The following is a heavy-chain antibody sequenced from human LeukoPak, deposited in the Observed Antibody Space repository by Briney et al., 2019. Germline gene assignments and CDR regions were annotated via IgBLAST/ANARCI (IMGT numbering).Heavy chain of an antibody. J-gene: IGHJ4*02. CDR1: GGSISSSRYY. V-gene: IGHV4-39*07. CDR3: ARARQWELDD. Sequence: SETLSLTCTVSGGSISSSRYYWGWIRQPPGKGLEWIGSIYYSGSTYYNPSLKSRVTISVDTSKNQFSLKLSSVTAADTAVYYCARARQWELDDWGQGTLVTVSS. CDR2: IYYSGST. D-gene: IGHD1-26*01.